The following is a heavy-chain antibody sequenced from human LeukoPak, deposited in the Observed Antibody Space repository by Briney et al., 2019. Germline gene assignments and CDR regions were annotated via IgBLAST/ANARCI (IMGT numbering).Heavy chain of an antibody. Sequence: GGSLRLSCAASGFTFSRYGMHWVRQAPGKGLEWVAVISYDGSNKYYADSVKGRFTISRDNSKNTLYLQMNSLRAEDTAVYYCAKDQWGITMVRGVPDWYFDLWGRGTLVTVSS. CDR2: ISYDGSNK. D-gene: IGHD3-10*01. CDR3: AKDQWGITMVRGVPDWYFDL. V-gene: IGHV3-30*18. CDR1: GFTFSRYG. J-gene: IGHJ2*01.